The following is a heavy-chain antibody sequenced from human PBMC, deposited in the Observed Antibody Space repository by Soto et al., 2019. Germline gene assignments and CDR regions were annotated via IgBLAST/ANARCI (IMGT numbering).Heavy chain of an antibody. D-gene: IGHD6-13*01. Sequence: PSETLSLTCAVSGGSISSGGYPWSWIRQPPGKGLEWIGYIYHSGSTYYNPSLKSRVTISVDRSKNQFSLKLSSVTAADTAVYYCAAGAAATPHWFDPWGQGTLVTVSS. CDR3: AAGAAATPHWFDP. V-gene: IGHV4-30-2*01. J-gene: IGHJ5*02. CDR1: GGSISSGGYP. CDR2: IYHSGST.